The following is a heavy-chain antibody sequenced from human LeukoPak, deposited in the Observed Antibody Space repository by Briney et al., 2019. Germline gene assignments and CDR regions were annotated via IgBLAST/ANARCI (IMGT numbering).Heavy chain of an antibody. V-gene: IGHV4-4*07. CDR2: IYTSGST. CDR3: ARDRDSSSWYTYYYYYMDV. CDR1: GGSISSYY. Sequence: SSETLSLTCTVSGGSISSYYWSWIRQPAGKGLEWIGRIYTSGSTNYNPSLKSRVTMSVDTSKNQFSLKLSSVTAADTAVYYCARDRDSSSWYTYYYYYMDVXXXXTXVXVSS. J-gene: IGHJ6*03. D-gene: IGHD6-13*01.